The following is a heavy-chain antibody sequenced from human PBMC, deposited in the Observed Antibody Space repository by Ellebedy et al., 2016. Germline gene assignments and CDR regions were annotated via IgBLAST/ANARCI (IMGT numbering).Heavy chain of an antibody. CDR1: GFTFDTFA. CDR2: IGGSGGSP. CDR3: ARVVDNAFDI. J-gene: IGHJ3*02. D-gene: IGHD3-10*01. V-gene: IGHV3-23*01. Sequence: GGSLRLSCVASGFTFDTFAMTWVRQAPGKGLEWVSRIGGSGGSPMYADSGRGRFTISRDNSKNTLYLQMNSLRAEDTALYYCARVVDNAFDIWGQGTMVTVSS.